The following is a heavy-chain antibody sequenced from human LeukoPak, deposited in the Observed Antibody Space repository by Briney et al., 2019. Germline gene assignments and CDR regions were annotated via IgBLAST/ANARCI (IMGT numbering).Heavy chain of an antibody. CDR2: INPNSGGT. CDR3: ARDRVYYDSSGHRGYYYYYMDV. CDR1: GYTFTGYY. V-gene: IGHV1-2*06. D-gene: IGHD3-22*01. J-gene: IGHJ6*03. Sequence: GASVKVSCKASGYTFTGYYMHWVRQAPGQGLEWMGRINPNSGGTNYAQKFQGRVTMTRDTSISTAYMELSRLRSDDTAVYYRARDRVYYDSSGHRGYYYYYMDVWGKGTTVTVSS.